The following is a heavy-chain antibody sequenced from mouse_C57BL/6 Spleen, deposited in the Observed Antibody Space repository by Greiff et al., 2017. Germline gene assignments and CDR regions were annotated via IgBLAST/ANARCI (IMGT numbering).Heavy chain of an antibody. D-gene: IGHD2-12*01. CDR2: IDPETGGT. CDR1: GYTFTDYE. CDR3: TRGSYYSGFAY. V-gene: IGHV1-15*01. Sequence: QVQLKESGAELVRPGASVTLSCKASGYTFTDYEMHWVKQTPVHGLEWIGAIDPETGGTAYNQKFKGKAILTADKSSSTAYMELRSLTSEDSAVYYCTRGSYYSGFAYWGQGTLVTVSA. J-gene: IGHJ3*01.